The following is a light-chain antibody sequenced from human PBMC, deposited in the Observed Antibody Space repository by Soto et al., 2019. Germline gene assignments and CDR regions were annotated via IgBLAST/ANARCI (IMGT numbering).Light chain of an antibody. V-gene: IGKV1-5*01. CDR3: MQALQART. CDR2: DAS. CDR1: QSISSW. Sequence: DIQRTQSPSTLSASVGDRVTITCRASQSISSWLAWYQQKPGKAPNLLIYDASSLESGVPSRFSGNGSGTEFTLTISSLKTDDFATDYCMQALQARTFGQVTKLDI. J-gene: IGKJ1*01.